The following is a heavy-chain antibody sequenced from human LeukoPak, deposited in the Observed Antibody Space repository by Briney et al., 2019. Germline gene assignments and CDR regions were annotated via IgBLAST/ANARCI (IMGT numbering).Heavy chain of an antibody. J-gene: IGHJ4*02. V-gene: IGHV3-74*01. Sequence: PGGSLRLSCAASGFTFSSYWMHWVRQAPGKGLVWVSRINSDGSSTSYADSVKGRFTISRDNAKNTLYLQMNSLRAEDTAVYYCASPLIVVVPAAKAPVDYWGQGTLVTVSS. CDR2: INSDGSST. CDR1: GFTFSSYW. CDR3: ASPLIVVVPAAKAPVDY. D-gene: IGHD2-2*01.